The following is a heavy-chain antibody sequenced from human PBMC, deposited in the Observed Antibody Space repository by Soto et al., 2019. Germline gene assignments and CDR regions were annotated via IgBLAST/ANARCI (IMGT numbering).Heavy chain of an antibody. CDR2: ITPMFGTA. D-gene: IGHD6-19*01. J-gene: IGHJ2*01. CDR3: AQTLGSAVAGPGRFDL. CDR1: GGTFSRYA. Sequence: QVQLVQSGAEVKKPGSSVKVPCKASGGTFSRYAISWVRQVPGQGLEWMGGITPMFGTANYAQKFQGRVTITADESTSTVHMELRRLRSEDTAVYYCAQTLGSAVAGPGRFDLWGRGTLVIVSS. V-gene: IGHV1-69*12.